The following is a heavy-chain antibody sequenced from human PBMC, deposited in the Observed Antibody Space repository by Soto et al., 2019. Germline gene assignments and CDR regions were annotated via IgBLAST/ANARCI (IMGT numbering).Heavy chain of an antibody. Sequence: QVQLQESGPGLVKPSQTLSLTCTVSGDSLSSGDHYWSWIRQPPGKGLEWIGYIFYSGTTYSRPSLQSRVTISVDPSKNQSSLKPNSVTAADTAVYYCARGAYSDSSSYFDYWGQGTLVPVAS. J-gene: IGHJ4*02. CDR3: ARGAYSDSSSYFDY. CDR1: GDSLSSGDHY. V-gene: IGHV4-30-4*01. CDR2: IFYSGTT. D-gene: IGHD6-6*01.